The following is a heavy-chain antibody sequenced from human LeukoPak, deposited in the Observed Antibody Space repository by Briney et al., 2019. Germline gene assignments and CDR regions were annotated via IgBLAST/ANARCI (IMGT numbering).Heavy chain of an antibody. D-gene: IGHD3-10*01. V-gene: IGHV1-69*05. CDR3: ARVAQSYGSGSYEDFDY. Sequence: SVKVSCKASGGTFSSYAISWVRQAPGQGLEWMGGIIPIVGTANYAQKFRGRVTITTDKSTSTAYMELSSLRSEDSAVYYCARVAQSYGSGSYEDFDYWGQGTLVTVSS. J-gene: IGHJ4*02. CDR2: IIPIVGTA. CDR1: GGTFSSYA.